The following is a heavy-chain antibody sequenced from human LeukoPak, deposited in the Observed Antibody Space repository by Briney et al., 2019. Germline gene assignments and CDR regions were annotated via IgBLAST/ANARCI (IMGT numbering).Heavy chain of an antibody. D-gene: IGHD3-16*01. V-gene: IGHV1-8*01. Sequence: ASVKVSCKASGYTFTSYDINWVRQATGQGLEWMGWMNPNSGNTGYAQKFQGRVTMTRNTSISTAYMELSSLKSEDTAVYYCATVDSTHSLTLGGWYFDLWGRGTLVTVSS. CDR1: GYTFTSYD. CDR3: ATVDSTHSLTLGGWYFDL. J-gene: IGHJ2*01. CDR2: MNPNSGNT.